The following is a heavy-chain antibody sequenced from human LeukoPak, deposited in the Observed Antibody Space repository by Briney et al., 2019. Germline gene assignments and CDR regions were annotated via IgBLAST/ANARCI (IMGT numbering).Heavy chain of an antibody. CDR3: AKSFRYYYDSSFDY. J-gene: IGHJ4*02. D-gene: IGHD3-22*01. Sequence: GGSLRLSCAASGLTFDDYAMHWVRQAPGKGLEWVSGISWNSGSIGYADSVKGRFTISRDNAKNSLYLQMNSLRAEDTALYYCAKSFRYYYDSSFDYWGQGTLVTVSS. CDR1: GLTFDDYA. V-gene: IGHV3-9*01. CDR2: ISWNSGSI.